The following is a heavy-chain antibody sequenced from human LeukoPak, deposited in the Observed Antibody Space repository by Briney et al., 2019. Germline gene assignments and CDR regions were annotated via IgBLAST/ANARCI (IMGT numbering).Heavy chain of an antibody. J-gene: IGHJ4*02. D-gene: IGHD5-24*01. V-gene: IGHV3-23*01. CDR1: GFTFTHYG. Sequence: GGSLRLSCAASGFTFTHYGMNWVRQAPGEGLEWVSGLISSGASTYYADSVKGRFTVSRDNSKNMVYLQINSLTAEDTATYYCGRDSRWAQPDYWGQGTLVTVSS. CDR2: LISSGAST. CDR3: GRDSRWAQPDY.